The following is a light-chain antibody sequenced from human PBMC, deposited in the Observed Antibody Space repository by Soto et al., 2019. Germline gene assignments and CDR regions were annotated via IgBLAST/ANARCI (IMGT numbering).Light chain of an antibody. CDR1: QSVRDN. J-gene: IGKJ4*01. Sequence: EIVMTHSPATLYVSPWERATSCCTASQSVRDNVAVDTQKPGQAPRLLSYGASIRATGTPARFSGSGSGTEFSLTISSLKSEDSVVYYCQQYDNWPLTFGGGTKVYIK. CDR2: GAS. CDR3: QQYDNWPLT. V-gene: IGKV3D-15*01.